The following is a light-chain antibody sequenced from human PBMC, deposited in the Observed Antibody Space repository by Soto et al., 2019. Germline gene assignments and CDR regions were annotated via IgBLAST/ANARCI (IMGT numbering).Light chain of an antibody. J-gene: IGKJ1*01. CDR1: QSLLHSNGYNY. V-gene: IGKV2-28*01. Sequence: DIVMTQSPLSLPVTPGEPASISCRSSQSLLHSNGYNYLDWFLQKPGQSPQLLIYLGSNRASGVPDRFSGSGSGTDFTLKISRVEAEDVGVYYCKQGLHTPRTFGQGTKVEIK. CDR2: LGS. CDR3: KQGLHTPRT.